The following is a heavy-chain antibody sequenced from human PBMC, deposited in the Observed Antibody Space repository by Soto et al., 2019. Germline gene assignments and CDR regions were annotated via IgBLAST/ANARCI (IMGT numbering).Heavy chain of an antibody. CDR1: GFTFSSSV. D-gene: IGHD6-19*01. CDR2: ISGSGGST. V-gene: IGHV3-23*01. Sequence: PGWSLKLSCAASGFTFSSSVMSWVRKAQGKGLEWVSAISGSGGSTYYADSVKGRFTISRDNSKNTLYLQMNSLRAEDTAVYYCAKDFRYSSGWVLDYWGQGTLVTVSS. CDR3: AKDFRYSSGWVLDY. J-gene: IGHJ4*02.